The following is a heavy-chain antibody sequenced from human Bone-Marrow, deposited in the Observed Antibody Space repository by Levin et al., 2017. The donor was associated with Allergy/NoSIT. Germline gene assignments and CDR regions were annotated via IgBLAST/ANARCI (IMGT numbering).Heavy chain of an antibody. J-gene: IGHJ4*02. CDR2: IKSKTDGGTT. D-gene: IGHD6-19*01. Sequence: GGSLRLSCAASGFTFSNSGMSWVRQAPGKGLEWVARIKSKTDGGTTDYAAPVKGRFTISRDDSKNTLYLQMNSLKTEDTAVYYCTTDLAVAGILDYFDYWGQGTLVTVSS. CDR3: TTDLAVAGILDYFDY. CDR1: GFTFSNSG. V-gene: IGHV3-15*01.